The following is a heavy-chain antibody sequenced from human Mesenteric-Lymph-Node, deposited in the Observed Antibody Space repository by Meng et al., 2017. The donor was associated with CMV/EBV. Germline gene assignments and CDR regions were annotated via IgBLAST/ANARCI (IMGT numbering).Heavy chain of an antibody. V-gene: IGHV3-48*03. CDR3: ARVDYDFWSGYYNGYYYYGMDV. CDR2: ISSSGSTI. CDR1: GFTFSSYE. Sequence: GGSLRLSCAAPGFTFSSYEMNWVRQAPGKGLEWVSYISSSGSTIYYADSVKGRFTISRDNAKNSLYLQMNSLRAEDTAVYYCARVDYDFWSGYYNGYYYYGMDVWGQGTTVTVSS. D-gene: IGHD3-3*01. J-gene: IGHJ6*02.